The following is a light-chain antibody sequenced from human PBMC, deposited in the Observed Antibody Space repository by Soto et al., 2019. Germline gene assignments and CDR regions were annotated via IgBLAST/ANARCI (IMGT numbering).Light chain of an antibody. Sequence: EIVLTQSPGTLSLSPGERATLSCRASQSVSSIFLAWYQQKPGQAPRLLIYGASSRATGIPDRFSGSGSGTDFSLTISRLEPEDFAVYYCQHYSSSLWTFGQGTKVEIK. J-gene: IGKJ1*01. CDR2: GAS. CDR1: QSVSSIF. CDR3: QHYSSSLWT. V-gene: IGKV3-20*01.